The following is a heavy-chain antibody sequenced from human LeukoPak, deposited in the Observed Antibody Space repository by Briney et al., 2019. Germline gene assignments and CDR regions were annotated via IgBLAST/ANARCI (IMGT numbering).Heavy chain of an antibody. CDR1: GGSISSGGYY. V-gene: IGHV4-31*03. D-gene: IGHD6-13*01. CDR2: IYYSGST. Sequence: SETLSLTCTVSGGSISSGGYYWSWIRQHPGKGLEWIGYIYYSGSTYYNPSLKSRVTISVDTSKNQFSLKLSSVTAADTAVYYCARATTGTRIAAAGWYFDLWGRGTLVTVSS. CDR3: ARATTGTRIAAAGWYFDL. J-gene: IGHJ2*01.